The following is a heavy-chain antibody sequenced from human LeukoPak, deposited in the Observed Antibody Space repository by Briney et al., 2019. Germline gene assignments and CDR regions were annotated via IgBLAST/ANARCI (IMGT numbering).Heavy chain of an antibody. D-gene: IGHD2-2*01. CDR2: IIPIFGTA. V-gene: IGHV1-69*13. CDR1: GGTFSSYA. J-gene: IGHJ3*02. Sequence: ASVKVSCKASGGTFSSYAISWVRQAPGQGLEWMGGIIPIFGTANYAQKFQGRGTITADESTSTAYMELGSLRPGDTAVKYCATPIVVPAAMGPFDIWGQGTMVTVPS. CDR3: ATPIVVPAAMGPFDI.